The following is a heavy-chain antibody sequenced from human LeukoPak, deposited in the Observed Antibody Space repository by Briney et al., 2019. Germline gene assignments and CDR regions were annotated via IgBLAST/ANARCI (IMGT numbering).Heavy chain of an antibody. CDR1: GFTFSSYA. Sequence: PGGSLRLSCAASGFTFSSYAMSWVRQAPGKGLEWVSAISGSGGSTYYADSVKGRFTISRDNSKNTLYLQMNSLRAEDTAVYYCARGGRGDSSGYLFDYWGQGTLVTVSS. V-gene: IGHV3-23*01. CDR2: ISGSGGST. CDR3: ARGGRGDSSGYLFDY. D-gene: IGHD3-22*01. J-gene: IGHJ4*02.